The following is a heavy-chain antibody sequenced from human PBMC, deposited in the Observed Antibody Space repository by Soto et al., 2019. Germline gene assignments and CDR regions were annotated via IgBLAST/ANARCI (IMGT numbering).Heavy chain of an antibody. Sequence: QVQLVQSGAEVKKPASSVKVSCKSSGGTFSSYTIDWVRQAPGQGLEWMGRIIPTLDITDYAKTFRGRVTITADESTSTVHMELRSLRSEDTAVYFCARGGFCITSGCFQYFQSWGQGTLVTVSS. CDR3: ARGGFCITSGCFQYFQS. V-gene: IGHV1-69*02. J-gene: IGHJ1*01. CDR2: IIPTLDIT. CDR1: GGTFSSYT. D-gene: IGHD3-10*01.